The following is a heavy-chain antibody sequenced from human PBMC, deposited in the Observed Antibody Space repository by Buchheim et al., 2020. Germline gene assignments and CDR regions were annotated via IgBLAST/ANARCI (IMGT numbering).Heavy chain of an antibody. CDR1: GFTFSSYA. CDR2: ISGSGGSP. CDR3: AKDRSVGWRFLEWLFDY. V-gene: IGHV3-23*01. Sequence: EVQLLESGGGLVQPGGSLRLSCAASGFTFSSYAMSWVRQAPGKGLEWVSAISGSGGSPYYADSVKGRFTISRDNSKNTLYLQMNSLRADDTAVYYCAKDRSVGWRFLEWLFDYWGQGTL. J-gene: IGHJ4*02. D-gene: IGHD3-3*01.